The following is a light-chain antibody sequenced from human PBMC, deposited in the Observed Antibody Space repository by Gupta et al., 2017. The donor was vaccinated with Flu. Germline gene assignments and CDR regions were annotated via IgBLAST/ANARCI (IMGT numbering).Light chain of an antibody. Sequence: QSVSTQPPPVPAAPGQRVHISRSGTSSNIGNNYVSWYQQFAGTAPKRLIYENHKRPSGIPDRFSGSKSGTSATLDISGLQTGDEADYYCVTWDTSLTDHVVFGGGTRVTVL. V-gene: IGLV1-51*02. J-gene: IGLJ2*01. CDR3: VTWDTSLTDHVV. CDR2: ENH. CDR1: SSNIGNNY.